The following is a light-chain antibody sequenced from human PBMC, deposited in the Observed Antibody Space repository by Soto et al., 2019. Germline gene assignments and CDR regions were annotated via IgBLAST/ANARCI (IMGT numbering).Light chain of an antibody. CDR3: QQYNNWPSIT. J-gene: IGKJ5*01. CDR2: DAS. V-gene: IGKV3-15*01. Sequence: EIVLTQSPAILSVSPGERATLSCRASQSISRSLAWYQQKPGQAPRLLISDASTRATDIPARFSGSGSGTEFTLTISSLQSEDFAVYYCQQYNNWPSITFGQGTRLEIK. CDR1: QSISRS.